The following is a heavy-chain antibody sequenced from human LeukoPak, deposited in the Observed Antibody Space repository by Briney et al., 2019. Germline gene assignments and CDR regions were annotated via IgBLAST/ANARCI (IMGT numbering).Heavy chain of an antibody. V-gene: IGHV4-59*12. J-gene: IGHJ4*02. CDR3: ARAPGHY. Sequence: PSETLSLTCTVSGGSISSYYWSWIRQPPGKGLEWIGYIYYSGSTNYNPSLKSRVTISVDTSKNQFSLKLSSVTAADTAVYYCARAPGHYWGQGTLVTVSS. CDR1: GGSISSYY. CDR2: IYYSGST.